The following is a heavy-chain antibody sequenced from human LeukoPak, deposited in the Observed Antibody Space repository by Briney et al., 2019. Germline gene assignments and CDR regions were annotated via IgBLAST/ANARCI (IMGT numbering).Heavy chain of an antibody. CDR1: GFTFDDYA. D-gene: IGHD6-13*01. CDR3: ARGGRDVIAAAGTIGY. J-gene: IGHJ4*02. V-gene: IGHV3-9*01. CDR2: ISWNSGSI. Sequence: GGSLRLSCAASGFTFDDYAMHWVRQAPGKGLEWVSGISWNSGSIGYADSVKGRFTISRDNAKNSLYLQMNSLRAEDTAVYYCARGGRDVIAAAGTIGYWGQGTLVTVSS.